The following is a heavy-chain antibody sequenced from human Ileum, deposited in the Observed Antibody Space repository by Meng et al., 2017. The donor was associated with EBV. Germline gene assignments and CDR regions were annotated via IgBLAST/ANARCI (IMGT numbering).Heavy chain of an antibody. J-gene: IGHJ5*01. CDR2: IYGQGDK. V-gene: IGHV2-5*01. D-gene: IGHD6-13*01. CDR1: WFSLSTCGVG. Sequence: HITLQCAGPTVVKPTQTLTLTCTFAWFSLSTCGVGVGWIRQPPGKALEWLAMIYGQGDKHYSPSLTSRLTITKDTSKNQVVLTMTNMDSVDTATYYCALRPRQLLRGWFDSWGQGALVTVSS. CDR3: ALRPRQLLRGWFDS.